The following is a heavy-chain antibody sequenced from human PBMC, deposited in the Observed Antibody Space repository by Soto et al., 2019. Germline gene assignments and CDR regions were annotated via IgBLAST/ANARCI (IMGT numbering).Heavy chain of an antibody. CDR3: ARGRPWELYDY. J-gene: IGHJ4*02. CDR1: GGSTSPYY. CDR2: IEYSGGA. V-gene: IGHV4-59*01. D-gene: IGHD1-7*01. Sequence: QVQLQESGPGLVKASETLSLTCTVSGGSTSPYYWSWLRQPPGKGLEWIGFIEYSGGARYNPSLKSRVTMSLDTSENQISLKLSSMTAADTAVYFCARGRPWELYDYWGQGTLVTVSS.